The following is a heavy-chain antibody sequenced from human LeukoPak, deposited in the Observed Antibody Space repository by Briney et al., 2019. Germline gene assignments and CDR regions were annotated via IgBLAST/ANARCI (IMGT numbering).Heavy chain of an antibody. J-gene: IGHJ6*03. D-gene: IGHD2-21*01. CDR3: ARDWVVNYYYMDV. Sequence: ASVTVSCKASGYTFTVYYMHWVRQAPGQGGEWMGWINPNSGGTNYAQKFQRSVTMTRDTSISTAYMELSRLRSDDTAVYYCARDWVVNYYYMDVWGKGTTVTVSS. V-gene: IGHV1-2*02. CDR1: GYTFTVYY. CDR2: INPNSGGT.